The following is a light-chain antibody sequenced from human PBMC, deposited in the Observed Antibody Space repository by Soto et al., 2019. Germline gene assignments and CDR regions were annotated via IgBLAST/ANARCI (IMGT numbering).Light chain of an antibody. CDR2: DAS. CDR3: QQRSNWPL. Sequence: EIVLTQSPATLSLSPGERATLSCRASQSVSSYLAWYQQKPGQAPRLLIYDASNRATGIPARFSGSGSGTDFTLTISSLEPEDFPVYYCQQRSNWPLFGQGTKVEIK. J-gene: IGKJ1*01. CDR1: QSVSSY. V-gene: IGKV3-11*01.